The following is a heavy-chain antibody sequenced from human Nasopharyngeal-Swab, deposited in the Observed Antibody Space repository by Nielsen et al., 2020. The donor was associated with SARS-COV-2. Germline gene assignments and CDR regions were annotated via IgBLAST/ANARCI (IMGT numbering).Heavy chain of an antibody. V-gene: IGHV2-26*01. CDR3: ARIIRYQLPPTYYYGMDV. CDR1: GGSFSGYYW. CDR2: IFSNDEK. Sequence: ETLSLTCAVYGGSFSGYYWSWIRQPPGKALEWLAHIFSNDEKSYSTSLKSRLTISKDTSKSQVVLTMTNMDPVDTATYYCARIIRYQLPPTYYYGMDVWGQGTTVTVSS. D-gene: IGHD5-24*01. J-gene: IGHJ6*02.